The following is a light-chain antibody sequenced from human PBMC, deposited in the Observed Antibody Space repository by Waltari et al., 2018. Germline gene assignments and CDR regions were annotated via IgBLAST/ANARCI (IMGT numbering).Light chain of an antibody. Sequence: EIVLTQSPATLSLSPGERATLSCRASQSVGNYLAWYRQKPGQAPRLLIFDASNRATGIPARFSGSGSGTDFTLTINSLEPEDFAVYYCQQRSNWSPALTFGGGTRVEIK. CDR1: QSVGNY. V-gene: IGKV3-11*01. CDR3: QQRSNWSPALT. J-gene: IGKJ4*01. CDR2: DAS.